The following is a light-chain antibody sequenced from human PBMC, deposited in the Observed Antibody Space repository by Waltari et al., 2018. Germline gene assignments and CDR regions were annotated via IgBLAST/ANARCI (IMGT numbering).Light chain of an antibody. Sequence: EIVMTQSPATLSVSPGERVTLSCRASQSVSSNLAWYQQKPGQAPRLLIYGASTRATGIPARFSGSGSGTEFTLTISSLQSKDFAVYYCQHYNNWPPWTFGQGTKVEIK. CDR3: QHYNNWPPWT. CDR1: QSVSSN. V-gene: IGKV3-15*01. J-gene: IGKJ1*01. CDR2: GAS.